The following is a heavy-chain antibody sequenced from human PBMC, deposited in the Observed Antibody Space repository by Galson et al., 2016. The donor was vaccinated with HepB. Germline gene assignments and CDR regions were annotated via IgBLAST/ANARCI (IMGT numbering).Heavy chain of an antibody. D-gene: IGHD4-23*01. V-gene: IGHV3-48*04. CDR3: ARDATRGGHFDY. CDR2: ISDSTTTI. Sequence: SLRLSCAASGFTLSTYSMNWVRQAPGKGLEWVSFISDSTTTIYYAGSVKGRFTISRDNAKNSLYLQMNSLRAEDTAVYYCARDATRGGHFDYWAQGTLVIVPS. CDR1: GFTLSTYS. J-gene: IGHJ4*02.